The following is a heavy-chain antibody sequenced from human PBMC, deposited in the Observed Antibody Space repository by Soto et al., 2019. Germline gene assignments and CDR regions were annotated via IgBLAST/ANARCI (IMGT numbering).Heavy chain of an antibody. J-gene: IGHJ4*02. CDR1: GYTFTGYA. Sequence: QVQLVQSGAEEQKPGASVKVSCKASGYTFTGYAMHWVRQAPGQRLEWMGWINAGNGNTKYSQKFQGRVTITRDTSASTAYMELSSLRSEDTAVYYCARAVAVPADFDYGGPGTLVTVSS. CDR3: ARAVAVPADFDY. V-gene: IGHV1-3*05. D-gene: IGHD6-19*01. CDR2: INAGNGNT.